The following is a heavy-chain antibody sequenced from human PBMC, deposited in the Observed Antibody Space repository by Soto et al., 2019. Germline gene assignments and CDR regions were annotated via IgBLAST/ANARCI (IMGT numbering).Heavy chain of an antibody. CDR2: IWYDGSNK. D-gene: IGHD6-19*01. CDR3: ARDQAVAGKGKGYYGMDV. J-gene: IGHJ6*02. Sequence: GESLKISCAASGFTFSSYGMHWVRQAPGKGLEWVAVIWYDGSNKYYADSVKGRFTISRDNSKNTLYLQMNSLRAEDTAVYYCARDQAVAGKGKGYYGMDVWGQGTTVTVSS. CDR1: GFTFSSYG. V-gene: IGHV3-33*01.